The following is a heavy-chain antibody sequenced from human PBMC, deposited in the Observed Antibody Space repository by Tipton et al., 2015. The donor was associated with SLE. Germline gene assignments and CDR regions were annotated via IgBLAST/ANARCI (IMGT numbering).Heavy chain of an antibody. Sequence: SLRLSCAASGFNFNSYAMSWVRQAPGKGLEWVGHIRGNTDGGTEYAAPVKGRFSISRDDSKNTLYLQMNSLKAEDTAVYYCARERYGVVDYWGQGTLVTVSS. CDR2: IRGNTDGGT. D-gene: IGHD3-10*01. V-gene: IGHV3-15*01. J-gene: IGHJ4*02. CDR1: GFNFNSYA. CDR3: ARERYGVVDY.